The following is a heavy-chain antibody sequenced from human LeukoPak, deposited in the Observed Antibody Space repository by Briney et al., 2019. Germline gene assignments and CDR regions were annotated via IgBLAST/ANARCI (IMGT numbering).Heavy chain of an antibody. CDR2: ISSSSSYI. D-gene: IGHD4-17*01. Sequence: GGSLRLSCAASGFTFSSYSMNWVRQAPGKGLEWVSSISSSSSYIYYADSVKGRFTISRDNAKNSLYLQMNSLRAEDTAVYYCARADSWYGDYRGYFDYWAREPWSSSPQ. CDR1: GFTFSSYS. CDR3: ARADSWYGDYRGYFDY. V-gene: IGHV3-21*01. J-gene: IGHJ4*02.